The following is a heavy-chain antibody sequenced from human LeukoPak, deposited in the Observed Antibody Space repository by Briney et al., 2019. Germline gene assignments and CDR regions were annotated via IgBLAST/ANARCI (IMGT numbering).Heavy chain of an antibody. CDR3: ARVRSYYYDSSGYYFDC. D-gene: IGHD3-22*01. CDR2: IYYSGST. CDR1: GGSISSYY. J-gene: IGHJ4*02. V-gene: IGHV4-59*01. Sequence: SETLSLTCTVSGGSISSYYWSWIRQPPGKGLEWIGYIYYSGSTNYNPSLKSRVTISVDTSKNQFSLKLSSVTAADTAVYYCARVRSYYYDSSGYYFDCWGQGTLVTVSS.